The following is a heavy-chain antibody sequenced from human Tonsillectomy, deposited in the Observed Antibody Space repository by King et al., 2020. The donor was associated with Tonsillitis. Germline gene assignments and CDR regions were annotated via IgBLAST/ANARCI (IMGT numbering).Heavy chain of an antibody. CDR1: GASISSYY. V-gene: IGHV4-59*01. Sequence: QVQLVESGPGLVKPSETLSLTCAVSGASISSYYWTWIRQPPGKGLEWIGYIYYDGSTNYNPSLKSRVTISIDTSKNQFSLKLSSVTAADTAVYYCTRWARGNPFDSWGQGTLVTVSS. D-gene: IGHD3-10*01. CDR2: IYYDGST. CDR3: TRWARGNPFDS. J-gene: IGHJ4*02.